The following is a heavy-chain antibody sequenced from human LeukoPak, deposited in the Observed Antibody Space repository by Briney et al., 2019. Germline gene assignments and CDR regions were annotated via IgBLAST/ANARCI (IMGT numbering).Heavy chain of an antibody. CDR3: AGVSLPYSSSPHYYYYYMDV. Sequence: SVKVSCKASGGTFSSYAISWVRQAPGQGLEWMGGIIPIFGTANYAQKFQGRVTITTDESTSTAYMELSSLRSEDAAVYYCAGVSLPYSSSPHYYYYYMDVWGKGTTVTVSS. V-gene: IGHV1-69*05. D-gene: IGHD6-6*01. CDR1: GGTFSSYA. CDR2: IIPIFGTA. J-gene: IGHJ6*03.